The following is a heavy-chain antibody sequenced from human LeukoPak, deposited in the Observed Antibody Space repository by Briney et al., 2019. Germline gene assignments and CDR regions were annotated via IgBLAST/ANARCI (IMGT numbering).Heavy chain of an antibody. Sequence: GGSLRLSCAASGFTFSSHWMNWVRQAPGKGLEWVANIKEDGSEKYYVDSVKGRFTISRDNAKNSLYLQMNSLRAEDTAVYYCARDLQPDYWGQGTLVTVSS. V-gene: IGHV3-7*01. J-gene: IGHJ4*02. CDR1: GFTFSSHW. CDR3: ARDLQPDY. D-gene: IGHD6-13*01. CDR2: IKEDGSEK.